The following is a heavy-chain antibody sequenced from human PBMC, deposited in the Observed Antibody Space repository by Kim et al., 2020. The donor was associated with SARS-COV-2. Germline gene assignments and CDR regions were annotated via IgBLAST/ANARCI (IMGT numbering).Heavy chain of an antibody. CDR3: ARDGHLAVGVERGIDV. Sequence: SETLSLTCSVSGGSLSDNNYYWSWIRQQPGKGLEWIGYVHYTGSAYYNASLQSRVSITVDTSENQFSLRLSSVTAADTATYYCARDGHLAVGVERGIDVWGQGNTVTVSS. V-gene: IGHV4-31*03. CDR1: GGSLSDNNYY. D-gene: IGHD3-10*01. CDR2: VHYTGSA. J-gene: IGHJ6*01.